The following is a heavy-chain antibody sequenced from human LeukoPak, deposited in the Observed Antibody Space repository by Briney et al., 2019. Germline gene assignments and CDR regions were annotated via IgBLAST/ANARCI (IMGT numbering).Heavy chain of an antibody. CDR3: ARFSPRAMGNYLDF. V-gene: IGHV3-23*01. D-gene: IGHD7-27*01. J-gene: IGHJ4*02. CDR1: GFTFSSYA. Sequence: PGRSLRLSCAASGFTFSSYAMHWVRQAPGRGLEWVSAISGSGGSTYYADSVKGRFTISRDNSKNTLYLQMNSLRAEDTAVYYCARFSPRAMGNYLDFWGQGTLATVSS. CDR2: ISGSGGST.